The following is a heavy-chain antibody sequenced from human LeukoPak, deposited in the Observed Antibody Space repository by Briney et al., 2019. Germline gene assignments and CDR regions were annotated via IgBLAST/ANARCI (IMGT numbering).Heavy chain of an antibody. CDR2: INHSGST. J-gene: IGHJ6*04. CDR3: ARGRRGIGGDLIYGMDV. Sequence: KPSETLSLTCAVYGGSFSGYYWSWIRQPPGKGLEWIGEINHSGSTNYNPSLKSRVTISVDTSKNQFSLKLSSVTAANTAVYYCARGRRGIGGDLIYGMDVWGKGTTVTVSS. D-gene: IGHD2-21*02. CDR1: GGSFSGYY. V-gene: IGHV4-34*01.